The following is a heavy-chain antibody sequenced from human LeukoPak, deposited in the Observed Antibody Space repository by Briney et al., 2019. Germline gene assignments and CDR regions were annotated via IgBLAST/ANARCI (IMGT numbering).Heavy chain of an antibody. CDR1: GFTFDDYA. D-gene: IGHD3-16*02. CDR3: ARDFFAFGGVIALLDY. J-gene: IGHJ4*02. Sequence: GGSLRLSCAASGFTFDDYAMHWVRQAPGKGLVWVSGIKSDGAGTSYVDSVKGRFTISRDNAKKSLYLQMNSLRDEDTAVYYCARDFFAFGGVIALLDYWGQGTLVTVPS. CDR2: IKSDGAGT. V-gene: IGHV3-20*04.